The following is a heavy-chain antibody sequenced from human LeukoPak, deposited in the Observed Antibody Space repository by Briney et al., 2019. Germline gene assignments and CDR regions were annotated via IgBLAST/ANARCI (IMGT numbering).Heavy chain of an antibody. J-gene: IGHJ4*02. CDR2: ITHSGGT. Sequence: SETLSLTCTVSGGSLNSYYWSWIRQPPGKGLEWIGFITHSGGTDFDSSLGGRVTISVDTSKNQFSLRLTSMTAADTAVYFCARGRISNWGFEGTLFDAWGQGVLVTVSS. D-gene: IGHD7-27*01. CDR1: GGSLNSYY. CDR3: ARGRISNWGFEGTLFDA. V-gene: IGHV4-59*01.